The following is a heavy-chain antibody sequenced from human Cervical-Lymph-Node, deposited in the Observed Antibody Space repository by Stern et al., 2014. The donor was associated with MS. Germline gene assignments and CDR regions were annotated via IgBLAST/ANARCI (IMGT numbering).Heavy chain of an antibody. CDR2: INPSGGST. V-gene: IGHV1-46*01. CDR1: GYTFTSYY. Sequence: VQLVESGAEVKKPGASVKVSCTASGYTFTSYYMHWVRQAPGQGLELLAIINPSGGSTSYAQKFQGRVTMTRDTSTSTVYMELSSLRSEDTAVYYCARVGWELLDAFDIWGQGTMVTVSS. CDR3: ARVGWELLDAFDI. D-gene: IGHD1-26*01. J-gene: IGHJ3*02.